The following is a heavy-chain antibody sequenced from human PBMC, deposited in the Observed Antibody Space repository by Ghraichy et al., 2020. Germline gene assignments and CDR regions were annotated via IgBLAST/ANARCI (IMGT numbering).Heavy chain of an antibody. Sequence: GALRLSCVASGFPFSNYAMNWVRQAPGKGLEWVAVISGSGDSTFYGDSVRGRFTVSRDNSKNTMFLQMSSLRPEDTAIYYCVRRSYRSFDSWGQGTLVTVSS. V-gene: IGHV3-23*02. J-gene: IGHJ4*02. CDR2: ISGSGDST. CDR3: VRRSYRSFDS. CDR1: GFPFSNYA. D-gene: IGHD3-16*01.